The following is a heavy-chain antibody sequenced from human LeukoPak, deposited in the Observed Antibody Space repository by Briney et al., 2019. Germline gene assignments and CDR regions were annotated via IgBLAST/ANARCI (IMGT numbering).Heavy chain of an antibody. CDR2: ISYDGSNK. J-gene: IGHJ4*02. CDR3: ANGIVATTLFDY. V-gene: IGHV3-30*18. D-gene: IGHD5-12*01. Sequence: GGSLRLSCAASGFTFSSYGMHWVCQAPGKGLEWVAVISYDGSNKYYADSVKGRFTISRDNSKNTLYLQMNSLRAEDTAVYYCANGIVATTLFDYWGQGTLVTVSS. CDR1: GFTFSSYG.